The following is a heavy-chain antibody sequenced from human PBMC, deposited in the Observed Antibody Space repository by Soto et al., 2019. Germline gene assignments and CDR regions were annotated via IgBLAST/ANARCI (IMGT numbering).Heavy chain of an antibody. CDR1: GGSITGYY. Sequence: QVQLQEVGPGMVKPSETLSLTCTVSGGSITGYYWSWIRQPPGKGLEWIGYVYYTGSTTYNPSLKSRVTMSVDSSKSQFSLRLTSVTAADTAIYYCARSVPPRWLQFGYWGQGSLVTVSS. J-gene: IGHJ4*02. CDR2: VYYTGST. CDR3: ARSVPPRWLQFGY. V-gene: IGHV4-59*01. D-gene: IGHD6-19*01.